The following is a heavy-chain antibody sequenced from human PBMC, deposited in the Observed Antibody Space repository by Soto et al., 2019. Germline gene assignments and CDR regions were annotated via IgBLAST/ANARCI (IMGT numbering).Heavy chain of an antibody. D-gene: IGHD6-6*01. J-gene: IGHJ4*02. CDR1: GGSISSSSYY. CDR2: IYYSGST. V-gene: IGHV4-39*01. CDR3: ASLEYSSSSLDY. Sequence: SETLSLTCTVSGGSISSSSYYWGWIRQPPGKGLEWIGSIYYSGSTYYNPSLKSRVTISVDTSKNQFSLKLSSVTAADTAVYYCASLEYSSSSLDYWGQGTLVTV.